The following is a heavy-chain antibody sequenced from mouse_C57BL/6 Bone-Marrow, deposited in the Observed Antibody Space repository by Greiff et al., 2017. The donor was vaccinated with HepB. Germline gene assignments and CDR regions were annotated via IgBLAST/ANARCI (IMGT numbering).Heavy chain of an antibody. V-gene: IGHV1-20*01. D-gene: IGHD1-1*01. J-gene: IGHJ4*01. CDR3: ARKGDYGSSYAMDY. CDR1: GYSFTGYF. CDR2: INPYNGDT. Sequence: EVKLMESGPELVKPGDSVKISCKASGYSFTGYFMNWVMQSHGKSLEWIGRINPYNGDTFYNQKFKGKATLTVDKSSSTAHMELRSLTSEDSAVYYCARKGDYGSSYAMDYWGQGTSVTVSS.